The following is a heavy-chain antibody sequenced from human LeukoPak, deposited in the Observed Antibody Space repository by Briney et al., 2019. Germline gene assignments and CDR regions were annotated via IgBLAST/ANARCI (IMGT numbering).Heavy chain of an antibody. V-gene: IGHV1-18*01. J-gene: IGHJ4*02. CDR1: GYTFTSYG. CDR2: INAYNGNT. D-gene: IGHD6-19*01. Sequence: ASVKVSCKASGYTFTSYGISWVRQAPGQGLEWMGWINAYNGNTNYAQKLQGRVTMTTDTSTSTAYMELRSLRSDDTAVYYCAMSSGQWLVLYDDDYWGQGTLVTVSS. CDR3: AMSSGQWLVLYDDDY.